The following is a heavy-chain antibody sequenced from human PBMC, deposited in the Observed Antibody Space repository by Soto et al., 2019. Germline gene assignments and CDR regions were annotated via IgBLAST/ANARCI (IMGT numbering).Heavy chain of an antibody. J-gene: IGHJ3*02. CDR1: GFTFSSYA. V-gene: IGHV3-30-3*01. D-gene: IGHD6-25*01. CDR3: ARGLGLNAAEDAFDI. Sequence: QVQLVESGGGVVQPGRSLRLSCAASGFTFSSYAMHWVRQAPGKGLEWVAVISYDGSNKYYADSVKGRFTISRDNSKNTLYLQMNSLRAEDTAVYYCARGLGLNAAEDAFDIWGQGTMVTVSS. CDR2: ISYDGSNK.